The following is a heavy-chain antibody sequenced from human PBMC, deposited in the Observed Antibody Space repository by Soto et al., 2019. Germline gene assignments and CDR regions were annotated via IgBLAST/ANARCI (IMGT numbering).Heavy chain of an antibody. Sequence: QVQLVESGGGVVQPGRSLRLSCAASGFSFSISPMHWVRQAPGKGPEWVALISYDGSNKFYADSVKGRFTISRDNSKSKLYLQVDSLRPGDAAVYYCARDPKTSGGQHWAFNCFDSWGQGTLVTVSS. D-gene: IGHD7-27*01. V-gene: IGHV3-30-3*01. CDR1: GFSFSISP. CDR3: ARDPKTSGGQHWAFNCFDS. CDR2: ISYDGSNK. J-gene: IGHJ5*01.